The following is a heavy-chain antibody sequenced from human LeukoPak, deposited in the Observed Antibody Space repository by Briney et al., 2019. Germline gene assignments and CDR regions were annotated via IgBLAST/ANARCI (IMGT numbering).Heavy chain of an antibody. Sequence: SETLSLTCTVSGGSISSSSYYWGWIRQPPGKGLEWIGSIYYSGSTYYNPSLKSRVTISVDTSKNQFSLKLSSVTAADTAVYYCARLPHYYDSPHDYDYWGQGTLVTVSS. V-gene: IGHV4-39*01. J-gene: IGHJ4*02. CDR3: ARLPHYYDSPHDYDY. CDR1: GGSISSSSYY. CDR2: IYYSGST. D-gene: IGHD3-22*01.